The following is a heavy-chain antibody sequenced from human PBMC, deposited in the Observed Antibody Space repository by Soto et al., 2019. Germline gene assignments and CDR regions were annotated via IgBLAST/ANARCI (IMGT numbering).Heavy chain of an antibody. CDR3: ARRYGGNFDY. CDR1: GGSISSGGYC. CDR2: TYYIGST. V-gene: IGHV4-31*03. D-gene: IGHD2-15*01. Sequence: QVQLQESGPGLVKPSQTLSLTCTFSGGSISSGGYCWSWIRLHPGKGMEWIGYTYYIGSTYSNPSLKQRVTISVDTSKMRFSLKLSSVTAADTAVYYCARRYGGNFDYWGQGTLVTVSS. J-gene: IGHJ4*02.